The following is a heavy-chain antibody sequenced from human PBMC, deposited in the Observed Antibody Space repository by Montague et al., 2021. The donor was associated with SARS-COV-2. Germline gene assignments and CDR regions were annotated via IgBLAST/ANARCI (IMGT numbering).Heavy chain of an antibody. V-gene: IGHV3-33*01. J-gene: IGHJ6*02. CDR1: GFTFSRYG. CDR2: IWYDGSKN. Sequence: SLRLSYAASGFTFSRYGMHLFRQAPGKGLEWVAIIWYDGSKNYYADSVKGRFTISRDNSKNTLYLQMNTLRAEDTAVYYCARDSSSGSDWYYYYGMDVWGQGTTVTVSS. D-gene: IGHD6-13*01. CDR3: ARDSSSGSDWYYYYGMDV.